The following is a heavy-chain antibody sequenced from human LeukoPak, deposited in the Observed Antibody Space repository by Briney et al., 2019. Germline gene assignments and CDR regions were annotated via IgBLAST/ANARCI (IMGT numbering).Heavy chain of an antibody. Sequence: SVKVSCKASGGTFSSYAISWVRQAPGQGLEWMGGIIPIFGTANYAQKFQGRVTITADESTSTAYMELSSLRSEDTAVYYCAREPPNESYYRAYFDFWGQGTLVSVSS. D-gene: IGHD1-26*01. CDR1: GGTFSSYA. CDR2: IIPIFGTA. J-gene: IGHJ4*02. V-gene: IGHV1-69*13. CDR3: AREPPNESYYRAYFDF.